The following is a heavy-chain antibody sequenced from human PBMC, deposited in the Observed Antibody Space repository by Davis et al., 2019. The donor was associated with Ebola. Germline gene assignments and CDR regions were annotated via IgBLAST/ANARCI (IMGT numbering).Heavy chain of an antibody. D-gene: IGHD1-1*01. CDR1: GYTFTSYD. J-gene: IGHJ5*02. Sequence: ASVKVSCKASGYTFTSYDINWVRQATGQGLEWMGWSSTYNGNTDYARKFRGRVTMTTDTSTSTAYMELRSLISDDTAVYYCVRNVGIRLPHWFDPWGQGTLVTVSS. CDR2: SSTYNGNT. CDR3: VRNVGIRLPHWFDP. V-gene: IGHV1-18*01.